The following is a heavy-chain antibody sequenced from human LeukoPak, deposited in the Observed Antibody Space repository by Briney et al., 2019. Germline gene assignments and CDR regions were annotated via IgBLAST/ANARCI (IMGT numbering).Heavy chain of an antibody. D-gene: IGHD3-10*01. V-gene: IGHV3-11*03. CDR3: ASSHYYGSGGGYQFGY. Sequence: GGSLRLSCAASGFTFSDYYMTWIRQAPGKGLEWVSYISSSSSYTNYADSVKGRSTISRDNAKNSLYLQMNSLRAEDTAVYYCASSHYYGSGGGYQFGYWGQGTLVTVSS. CDR1: GFTFSDYY. J-gene: IGHJ4*02. CDR2: ISSSSSYT.